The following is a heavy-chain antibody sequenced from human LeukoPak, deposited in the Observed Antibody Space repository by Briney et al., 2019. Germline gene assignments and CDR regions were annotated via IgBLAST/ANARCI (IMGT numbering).Heavy chain of an antibody. J-gene: IGHJ6*03. Sequence: SVKVSCKASGGTFSSYAISWVRQAPGQGLEWMGGIVPIFGTANYAQKFQGRVTITADESTSTAYMELSSLRSDDTAVYYCARTIAVAGTVHVYYYYMDVWGKGTTVTISS. CDR1: GGTFSSYA. CDR3: ARTIAVAGTVHVYYYYMDV. V-gene: IGHV1-69*13. CDR2: IVPIFGTA. D-gene: IGHD6-19*01.